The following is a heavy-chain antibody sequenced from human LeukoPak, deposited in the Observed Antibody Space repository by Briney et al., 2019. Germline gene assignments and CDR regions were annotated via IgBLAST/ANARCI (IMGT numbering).Heavy chain of an antibody. CDR3: ASGTTERIDY. J-gene: IGHJ4*02. Sequence: ASVKVSCKASGYTFTAQYMHWVRQAPGQGLEWMGRINPSSGDTNYVQKFQGRVTTTRDTSITTAYMELTSLRSDDTAVYYCASGTTERIDYWGQGTLVTVPS. CDR1: GYTFTAQY. CDR2: INPSSGDT. D-gene: IGHD1-1*01. V-gene: IGHV1-2*06.